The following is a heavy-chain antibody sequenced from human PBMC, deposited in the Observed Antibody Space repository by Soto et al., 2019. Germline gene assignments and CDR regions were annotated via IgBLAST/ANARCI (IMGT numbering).Heavy chain of an antibody. D-gene: IGHD2-15*01. CDR3: ARGDCTGAYCYSWPFNYGVDV. CDR1: GFTFNTYG. J-gene: IGHJ6*02. Sequence: QVQLVESGGGVVQPGGSLRLSCTTSGFTFNTYGLYWVRQAPGKGLGWVAIIWYDGSNKYYGDSVKGRLTISRDNSKNTLYLQMNSLRAEDTALYYCARGDCTGAYCYSWPFNYGVDVWGQGTTVTVSS. CDR2: IWYDGSNK. V-gene: IGHV3-33*08.